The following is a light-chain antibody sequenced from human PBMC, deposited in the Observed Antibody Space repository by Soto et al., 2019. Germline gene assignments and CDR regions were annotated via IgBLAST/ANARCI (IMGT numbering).Light chain of an antibody. CDR3: QHYYSYPFT. J-gene: IGKJ4*02. CDR1: QGISSY. CDR2: AAS. Sequence: AIRMTQSPSSLSASTGDRVTITCRARQGISSYLAWYQQKVGKAPKLLIYAASTLQSGVPSRFSGSGSGSDFTLTISCLQSEDFATYYCQHYYSYPFTFGGGTKVEIK. V-gene: IGKV1-8*01.